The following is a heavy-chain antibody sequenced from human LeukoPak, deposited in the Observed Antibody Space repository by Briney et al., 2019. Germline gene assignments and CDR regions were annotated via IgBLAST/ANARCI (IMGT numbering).Heavy chain of an antibody. CDR1: GYTFTSYD. V-gene: IGHV1-8*02. CDR2: MNPNSGNT. Sequence: ASVKVSCKASGYTFTSYDINWERQATGQGLEWMGWMNPNSGNTGYAQKFQGRVTMTRNTSISTAYMELSSLRSEDTAVYYCARRRLVVGWFDPWGQGTLVTVSS. J-gene: IGHJ5*02. D-gene: IGHD3-22*01. CDR3: ARRRLVVGWFDP.